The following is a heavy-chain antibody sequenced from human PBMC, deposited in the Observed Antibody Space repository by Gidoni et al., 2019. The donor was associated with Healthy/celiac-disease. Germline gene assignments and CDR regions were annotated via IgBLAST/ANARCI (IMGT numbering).Heavy chain of an antibody. V-gene: IGHV1-18*01. CDR2: ISAYNG. CDR1: GYTFTSYG. D-gene: IGHD3-3*01. Sequence: QVQLVQSGAAVKKPGASVKVSCKASGYTFTSYGISWVRQAPGQGLEWMGWISAYNGNTSTSTAYMELRSLRSDDTAVYYCAREGVAELYYYGMDVWGQGTTVTVSS. J-gene: IGHJ6*02. CDR3: AREGVAELYYYGMDV.